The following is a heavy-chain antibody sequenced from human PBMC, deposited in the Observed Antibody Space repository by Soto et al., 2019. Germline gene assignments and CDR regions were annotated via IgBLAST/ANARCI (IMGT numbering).Heavy chain of an antibody. D-gene: IGHD1-26*01. CDR3: ARLKSGSGPYFDY. CDR2: IYYSGST. J-gene: IGHJ4*02. Sequence: QVQLQESGPGLVKPSETLSLTCTVSGGSVSSGSYYWSWIRQPPGKGLEWIGYIYYSGSTNYNPSLKSRVTISVDTSKNQFSLKLSSVTAADTAVYYWARLKSGSGPYFDYWGQGTLVTVSS. CDR1: GGSVSSGSYY. V-gene: IGHV4-61*01.